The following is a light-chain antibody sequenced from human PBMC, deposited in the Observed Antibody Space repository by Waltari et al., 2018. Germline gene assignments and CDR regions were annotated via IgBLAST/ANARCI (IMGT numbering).Light chain of an antibody. CDR1: QDITKY. Sequence: DIQMTQSPSSLSASVGDRVTITCQASQDITKYLNWYQQKPGKAPKILIYDASTLEVGVPSRFSGSGSGTDFTFSISSLQPEDFATYYCQQYDNPLFTFGPGTKVDIK. J-gene: IGKJ3*01. V-gene: IGKV1-33*01. CDR2: DAS. CDR3: QQYDNPLFT.